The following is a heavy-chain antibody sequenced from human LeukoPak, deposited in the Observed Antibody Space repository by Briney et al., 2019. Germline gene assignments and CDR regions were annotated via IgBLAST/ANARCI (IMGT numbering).Heavy chain of an antibody. CDR2: ISSSGSTI. CDR1: GFTFSSYE. J-gene: IGHJ4*02. V-gene: IGHV3-48*03. CDR3: ASGRWGTFDD. Sequence: PGGSLRPSCAASGFTFSSYEMNWVRQAPGTGLEWVSYISSSGSTIYYADSVKGRFTISRDNAKNSLYMQMNSLRVEDTAVYYCASGRWGTFDDWGQGTLVTVSS. D-gene: IGHD3-16*01.